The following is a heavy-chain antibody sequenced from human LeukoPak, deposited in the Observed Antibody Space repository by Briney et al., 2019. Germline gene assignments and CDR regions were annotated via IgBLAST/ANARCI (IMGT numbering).Heavy chain of an antibody. J-gene: IGHJ5*02. V-gene: IGHV4-38-2*01. CDR1: AYSISSGYY. CDR3: ARHYYDFWSGYYNNNWFDP. Sequence: SETMSLTSAVSAYSISSGYYWGWIRQPPGKGLEWIGSIYHSGSTYYNPSLKSRVTISVDTSKNQFSLKLSSVTAADTAVYYCARHYYDFWSGYYNNNWFDPWGQGTLVTVSS. CDR2: IYHSGST. D-gene: IGHD3-3*01.